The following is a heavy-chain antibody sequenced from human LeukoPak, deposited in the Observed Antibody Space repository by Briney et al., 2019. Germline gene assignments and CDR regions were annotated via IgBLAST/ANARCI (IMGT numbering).Heavy chain of an antibody. CDR3: ARRESIAVAGTVIPHNWFDP. J-gene: IGHJ5*02. D-gene: IGHD6-19*01. Sequence: ASVKVSCKASGYTFTSYAMNWVRQAPGQGLEWMGWMNTNTGYPTYAQGFTGRFVFSLDTSVSTAYLQISSLKTEDTAVYYCARRESIAVAGTVIPHNWFDPWGQGTLVTVSS. CDR2: MNTNTGYP. V-gene: IGHV7-4-1*02. CDR1: GYTFTSYA.